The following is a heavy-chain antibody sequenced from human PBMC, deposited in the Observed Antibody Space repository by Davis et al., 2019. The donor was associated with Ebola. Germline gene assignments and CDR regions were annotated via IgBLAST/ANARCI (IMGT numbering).Heavy chain of an antibody. Sequence: GESLKISCAATGFTFSNYGMHWVRQAPGKGLEWVSSISSSSSYIYYADSVKGRFTISRDNAKNSLYLQMNSLRAEDTAVYYCAKELMVTSFDYWGQGTLVTVSS. CDR2: ISSSSSYI. D-gene: IGHD5-18*01. V-gene: IGHV3-21*04. CDR1: GFTFSNYG. J-gene: IGHJ4*02. CDR3: AKELMVTSFDY.